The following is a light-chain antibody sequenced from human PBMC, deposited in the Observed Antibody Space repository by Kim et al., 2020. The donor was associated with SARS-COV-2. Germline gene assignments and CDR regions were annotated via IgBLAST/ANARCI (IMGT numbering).Light chain of an antibody. CDR2: IAS. CDR3: QQYGSSPFT. Sequence: EIVLTQSPGTLSLSPGERATLSCRASQSVSSDYLAWYQQKPGQAPRLLIYIASSRATGIPDRFSGSGSGTDFTLTISRLEPEDFAVYYCQQYGSSPFTFGPGTKLEI. J-gene: IGKJ2*01. CDR1: QSVSSDY. V-gene: IGKV3-20*01.